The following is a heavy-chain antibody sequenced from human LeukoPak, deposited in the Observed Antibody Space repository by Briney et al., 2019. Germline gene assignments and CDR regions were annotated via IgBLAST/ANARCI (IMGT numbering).Heavy chain of an antibody. J-gene: IGHJ4*02. D-gene: IGHD6-19*01. CDR3: AKGLAVAGDF. CDR2: ISYDGSNK. V-gene: IGHV3-33*06. Sequence: PGRSLRLSCAASGFTFSSFAMHWVRQAPGKGLEWVAVISYDGSNKYYADSVKGRFTISRDNSKNTLYLQMNSLRPEDTAVCYCAKGLAVAGDFWGQGTLVTVSS. CDR1: GFTFSSFA.